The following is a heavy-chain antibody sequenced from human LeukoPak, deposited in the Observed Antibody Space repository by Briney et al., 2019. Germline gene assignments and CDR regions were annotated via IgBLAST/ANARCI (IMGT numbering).Heavy chain of an antibody. Sequence: PGRSLRLSCVASGFTFSSYGMHWVRQAPGKGLEWVAVISYDGSKKFYADSVKGRFTISRDNSKDTLYLQMNSLRAEDTALYYCAKEKFGELIYGMDVWGQGTTVTVSS. D-gene: IGHD3-10*01. V-gene: IGHV3-30*18. J-gene: IGHJ6*02. CDR1: GFTFSSYG. CDR2: ISYDGSKK. CDR3: AKEKFGELIYGMDV.